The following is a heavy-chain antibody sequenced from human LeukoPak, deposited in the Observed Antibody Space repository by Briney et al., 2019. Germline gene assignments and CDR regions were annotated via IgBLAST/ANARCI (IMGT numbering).Heavy chain of an antibody. CDR3: TRDLPVPSLVRGIIIYGLIDY. V-gene: IGHV3-21*06. CDR2: ISPDGETT. D-gene: IGHD3-10*01. Sequence: GGSLRLSCAASGFTFSSISMNWVRQAPGKGLEWVSSISPDGETTYHADSVKGRFTTSRDNAKSSLYLQMNSLRAEDTALYYCTRDLPVPSLVRGIIIYGLIDYWGQGTLVTVSS. J-gene: IGHJ4*02. CDR1: GFTFSSIS.